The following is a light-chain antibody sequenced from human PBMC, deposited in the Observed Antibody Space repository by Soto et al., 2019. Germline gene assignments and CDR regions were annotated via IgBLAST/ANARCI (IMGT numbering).Light chain of an antibody. CDR3: QQTNTVSPLT. Sequence: DIQMTQSPSSVSASVGDRVTITCRASQDISSWLAWYQQKPGKAPKLLIYAASNLQDGVPSRFSGSGSGTDFTLTISSLLPEDFATYYCQQTNTVSPLTFGPGTKVDVK. CDR1: QDISSW. CDR2: AAS. V-gene: IGKV1-12*01. J-gene: IGKJ3*01.